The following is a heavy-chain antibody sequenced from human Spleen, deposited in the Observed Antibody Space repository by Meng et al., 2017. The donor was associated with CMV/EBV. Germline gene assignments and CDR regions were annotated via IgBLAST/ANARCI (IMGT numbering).Heavy chain of an antibody. V-gene: IGHV3-21*01. Sequence: GESLRISCAASGVTFNGYNMNWVRQAPGKGLEWVASNSTSSTYIFYADSVKGRFTVSRDNANRALYLQMDSLRAEDTAVYYCGRAFYDFWSGIGYWGQGGLVTVSS. CDR3: GRAFYDFWSGIGY. CDR2: NSTSSTYI. CDR1: GVTFNGYN. D-gene: IGHD3-3*01. J-gene: IGHJ4*02.